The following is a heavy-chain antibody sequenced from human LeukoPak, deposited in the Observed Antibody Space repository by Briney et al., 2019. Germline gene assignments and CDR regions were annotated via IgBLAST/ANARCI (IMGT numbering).Heavy chain of an antibody. CDR2: ISGSGGST. D-gene: IGHD4-17*01. V-gene: IGHV3-23*01. Sequence: PGGSLRLSCAASGFTFSSYAMSWVRQAPGKGLEWVSAISGSGGSTYYADSAEGRFTISRDNSKNKVYLQMNSLRAEDTAVYYCVATVTILDYWGQGSLVTVSS. CDR3: VATVTILDY. J-gene: IGHJ4*02. CDR1: GFTFSSYA.